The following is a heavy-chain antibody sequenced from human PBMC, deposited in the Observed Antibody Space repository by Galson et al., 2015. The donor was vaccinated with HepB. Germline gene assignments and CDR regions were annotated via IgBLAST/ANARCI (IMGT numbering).Heavy chain of an antibody. J-gene: IGHJ4*02. D-gene: IGHD6-13*01. CDR1: GFTFSSYW. CDR2: IKQDGSEK. V-gene: IGHV3-7*01. CDR3: ARFGRIAAAGTYYFDY. Sequence: SLRLSCAASGFTFSSYWMSWVRQAPGKGLEWVANIKQDGSEKYYVDSVKGRFTISRDNAKNSLYLQMNSLRAEDTAVYYCARFGRIAAAGTYYFDYWGQGTLVTVSS.